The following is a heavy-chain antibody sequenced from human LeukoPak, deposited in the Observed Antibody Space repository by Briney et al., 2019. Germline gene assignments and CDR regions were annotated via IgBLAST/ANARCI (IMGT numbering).Heavy chain of an antibody. V-gene: IGHV3-30*18. CDR2: ISYDGSNK. CDR1: GFTFSSYG. D-gene: IGHD5-18*01. CDR3: AKLQLAMVTDPIDY. J-gene: IGHJ4*02. Sequence: PGRSLRLSCAASGFTFSSYGMHWVRQAPGKGLEWVAVISYDGSNKYYADSVKGRFTISRDNSKNTLYLQMNSLRAEDTAVYYWAKLQLAMVTDPIDYWGQGTLVTVSS.